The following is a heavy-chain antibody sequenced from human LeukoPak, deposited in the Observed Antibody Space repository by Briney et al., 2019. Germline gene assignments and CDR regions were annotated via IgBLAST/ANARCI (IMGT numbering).Heavy chain of an antibody. V-gene: IGHV4-34*01. D-gene: IGHD6-19*01. Sequence: SETLSLTCAVYGGSFSGYYWSWIRQPPGKGLEWIGEINHSGSTNYNPSLKSRVTISVDTSKNQFSLKLSSVTAADTAVYYCARGVTVVGYYFDYWGQGTLVTVSS. CDR1: GGSFSGYY. J-gene: IGHJ4*02. CDR3: ARGVTVVGYYFDY. CDR2: INHSGST.